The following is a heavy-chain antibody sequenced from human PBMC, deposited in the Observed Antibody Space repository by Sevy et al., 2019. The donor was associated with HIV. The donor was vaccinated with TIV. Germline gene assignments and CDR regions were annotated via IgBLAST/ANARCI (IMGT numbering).Heavy chain of an antibody. D-gene: IGHD2-2*01. V-gene: IGHV3-15*01. J-gene: IGHJ4*02. CDR1: GFTFINTW. CDR3: ATDMWCSSTTCPFTFDF. CDR2: IKTRPDGGTT. Sequence: GGSLRLSYAASGFTFINTWMSWVRQAPGKGLEWVGRIKTRPDGGTTDYAEPVKGRFTISRDDSENTAFLQMNSLNTEDTAVYYCATDMWCSSTTCPFTFDFWGQGSLVTVSS.